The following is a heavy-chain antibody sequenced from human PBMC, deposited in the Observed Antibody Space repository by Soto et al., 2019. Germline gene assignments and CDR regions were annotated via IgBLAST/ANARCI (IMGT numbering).Heavy chain of an antibody. CDR1: GGSISSGGYD. D-gene: IGHD2-15*01. CDR2: IYYSGST. V-gene: IGHV4-31*03. J-gene: IGHJ5*02. CDR3: AAWGPVVVVAARFDP. Sequence: QVQLQESGPGLVKPSQTLSLTCTVSGGSISSGGYDWSWIRQHPGKGLEWIGYIYYSGSTYYNPSLKGRVTISVDTSKNQFSLKLSSVTAADTAVYYCAAWGPVVVVAARFDPWGQGTLVTVSS.